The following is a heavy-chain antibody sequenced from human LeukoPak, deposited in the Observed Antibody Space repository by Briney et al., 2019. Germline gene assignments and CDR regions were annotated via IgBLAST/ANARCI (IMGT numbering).Heavy chain of an antibody. J-gene: IGHJ4*02. CDR3: ATSAAGLDH. Sequence: GGSLRLSCAASGXTFTDYWMSWVRQAPGKGLEWVANIKQDGNEKYYVNSVKGRFTISRDNAKNSLFLQMNSLRAEDTAVYYCATSAAGLDHWGQGTLVTVSS. D-gene: IGHD6-13*01. V-gene: IGHV3-7*02. CDR2: IKQDGNEK. CDR1: GXTFTDYW.